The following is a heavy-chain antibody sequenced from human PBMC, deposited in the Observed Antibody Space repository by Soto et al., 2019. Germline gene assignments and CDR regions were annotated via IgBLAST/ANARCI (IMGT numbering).Heavy chain of an antibody. Sequence: QVQLVQSGAEVKKPGASVKVSCKASGYTFTSYAMHWVRQAPGQRLEWMGWINAGNGNTKYSQKFQGRVTITRDTAARTADTELSSLRSEDTAGYYCASDSSGWTFRYWGQGTLVTVSS. CDR1: GYTFTSYA. CDR3: ASDSSGWTFRY. V-gene: IGHV1-3*01. CDR2: INAGNGNT. D-gene: IGHD6-19*01. J-gene: IGHJ4*02.